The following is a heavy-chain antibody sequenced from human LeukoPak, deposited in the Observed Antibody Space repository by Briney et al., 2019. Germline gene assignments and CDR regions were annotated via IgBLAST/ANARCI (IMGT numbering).Heavy chain of an antibody. CDR1: GGSISSGGYY. CDR3: ARDNIHDFGYYGMDV. J-gene: IGHJ6*02. Sequence: SQTLSLTCTVSGGSISSGGYYWSWIRQHPGKGLEWIGYIYYSGSTYYNPSLKSRVTISVDTSKIQFSLKLSSVTAADTAVYYCARDNIHDFGYYGMDVWGQGTTVTVSS. CDR2: IYYSGST. D-gene: IGHD4-17*01. V-gene: IGHV4-31*03.